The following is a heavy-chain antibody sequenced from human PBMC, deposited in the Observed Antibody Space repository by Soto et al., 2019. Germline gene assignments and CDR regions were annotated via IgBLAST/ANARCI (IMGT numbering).Heavy chain of an antibody. V-gene: IGHV1-18*01. CDR2: ISAYNGNT. D-gene: IGHD3-22*01. CDR3: ARDIPGYYDSSGYYFRNFDY. J-gene: IGHJ4*02. Sequence: ASVKVSCKASGYTFTSYGISWVRQAPGQGLEWMGWISAYNGNTNYAQKLQGRVTMTTDTSTSTAYMELGSLGSDDTAVYYCARDIPGYYDSSGYYFRNFDYWGQGTLVTVPS. CDR1: GYTFTSYG.